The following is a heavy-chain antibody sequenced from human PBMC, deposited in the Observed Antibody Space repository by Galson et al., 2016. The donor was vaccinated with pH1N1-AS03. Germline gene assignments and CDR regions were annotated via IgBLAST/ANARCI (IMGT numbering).Heavy chain of an antibody. Sequence: PALVKPTQTLTLTCAISGFSLTTSGMCVNWIRQPPGKALEWLARIDWDDDKYFSTSLKTRLTISRDTSKNHVVLTLTNLGPEDTATYYCARGSRPYYDAMDVWGQGTTVTVSS. D-gene: IGHD2-2*01. J-gene: IGHJ6*02. CDR2: IDWDDDK. CDR1: GFSLTTSGMC. V-gene: IGHV2-70*11. CDR3: ARGSRPYYDAMDV.